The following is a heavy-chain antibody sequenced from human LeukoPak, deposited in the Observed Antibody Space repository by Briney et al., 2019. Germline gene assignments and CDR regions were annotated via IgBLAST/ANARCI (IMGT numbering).Heavy chain of an antibody. J-gene: IGHJ4*02. V-gene: IGHV5-51*01. CDR1: GYSFTSYW. Sequence: GEPLKISCKGSGYSFTSYWIGCVRQLPGKGLEWMGIIYPGDSDTRYSPSFQGQVTISADKSISTAYLQWSSLNASDTAMYYCARLAPDYYDSSGYYPPDYWGQGTLVTVSS. D-gene: IGHD3-22*01. CDR2: IYPGDSDT. CDR3: ARLAPDYYDSSGYYPPDY.